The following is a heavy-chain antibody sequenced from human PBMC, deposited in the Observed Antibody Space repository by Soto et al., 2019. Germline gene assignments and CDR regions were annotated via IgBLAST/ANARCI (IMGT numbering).Heavy chain of an antibody. Sequence: QVPLVQSGAEVKKPGSSVKVSCKASGGTFSSYTISWVRQAPGQGLEWMGRIIPILGIANYAQKFQGRVTITADNSTSTAYVELSSLRAEDTAVYYCARDGYCSGGSCYSRGWFDPWGQGTLVTVCS. J-gene: IGHJ5*02. D-gene: IGHD2-15*01. V-gene: IGHV1-69*08. CDR2: IIPILGIA. CDR1: GGTFSSYT. CDR3: ARDGYCSGGSCYSRGWFDP.